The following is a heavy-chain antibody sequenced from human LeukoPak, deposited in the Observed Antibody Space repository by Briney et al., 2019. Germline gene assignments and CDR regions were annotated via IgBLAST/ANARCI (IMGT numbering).Heavy chain of an antibody. J-gene: IGHJ4*02. V-gene: IGHV3-30*02. Sequence: PGGSLRLSCAAAGFTFSNYVMHWVRQAPGKGLEWVAFTLSDGSSKYYADSVKGRFTISRDNSKNMLYLQMNSLRPEDTAVCYCAKPRTTAGTLDYFDYWGQGTLVTVSS. D-gene: IGHD6-19*01. CDR1: GFTFSNYV. CDR3: AKPRTTAGTLDYFDY. CDR2: TLSDGSSK.